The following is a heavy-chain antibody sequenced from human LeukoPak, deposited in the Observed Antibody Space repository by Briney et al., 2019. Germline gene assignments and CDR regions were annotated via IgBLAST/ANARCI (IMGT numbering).Heavy chain of an antibody. CDR1: GFTFSSYE. CDR3: VREEYCSGGSCSPSYYYYGMDV. J-gene: IGHJ6*02. V-gene: IGHV3-48*03. Sequence: GGSLRLSCAASGFTFSSYEMNWVRQAPGKGLEWVSYISSSGNTIYYADSVKGRFTISRDNAKNSLYLQMNSLRAEDTAVYYYVREEYCSGGSCSPSYYYYGMDVWGQGTTVTVSS. D-gene: IGHD2-15*01. CDR2: ISSSGNTI.